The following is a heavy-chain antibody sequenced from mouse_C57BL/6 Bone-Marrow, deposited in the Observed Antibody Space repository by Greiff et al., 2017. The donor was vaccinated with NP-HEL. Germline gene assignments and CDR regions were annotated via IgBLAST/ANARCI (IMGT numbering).Heavy chain of an antibody. J-gene: IGHJ4*01. CDR3: ARLITYYYGSSYVAYYYAMDY. CDR2: IYPGDGDT. V-gene: IGHV1-80*01. D-gene: IGHD1-1*01. Sequence: QVQLQQSGAELVKPGASVKISCKASGYAFSSYWMNWVKQRPGKGLEWIGQIYPGDGDTNYNGKFKGKATLTADKSSSTAYMQLSSLTSEDSAVYFCARLITYYYGSSYVAYYYAMDYWGQGTSVTVSS. CDR1: GYAFSSYW.